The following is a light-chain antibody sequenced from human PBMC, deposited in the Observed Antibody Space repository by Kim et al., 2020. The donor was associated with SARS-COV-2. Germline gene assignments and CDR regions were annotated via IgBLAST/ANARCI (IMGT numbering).Light chain of an antibody. CDR2: GKN. J-gene: IGLJ3*02. CDR1: SLRSYY. V-gene: IGLV3-19*01. Sequence: LGQTVRIKCQGNSLRSYYASWYQQKPGQAPVLVIYGKNNRPSGIPDRFSGSSSGNTASLTITGAQAEDEADYYCNSRDSSGNHLGVFGGGTKLTVL. CDR3: NSRDSSGNHLGV.